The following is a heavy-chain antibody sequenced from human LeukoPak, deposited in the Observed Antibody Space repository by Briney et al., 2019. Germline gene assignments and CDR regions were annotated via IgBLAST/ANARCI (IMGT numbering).Heavy chain of an antibody. CDR2: LSGSGGNT. V-gene: IGHV3-23*01. CDR3: AKDGDDFWSGYYNY. J-gene: IGHJ4*02. D-gene: IGHD3-3*01. Sequence: PGGSLRLSCAASGFTFSSYGMHWVRQAPGKGLDWVSTLSGSGGNTYYADSVKGRFTISRDNSKNTLYLQMNSLRAEDTAVYYCAKDGDDFWSGYYNYWGQGTLVTVSS. CDR1: GFTFSSYG.